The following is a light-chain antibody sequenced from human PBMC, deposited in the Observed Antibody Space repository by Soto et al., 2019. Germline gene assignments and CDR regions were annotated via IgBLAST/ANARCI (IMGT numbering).Light chain of an antibody. CDR1: SSNIGSNT. CDR3: AAWDASLKGWV. V-gene: IGLV1-44*01. Sequence: QAVVTQPPSASGTPGQRVTISCSGSSSNIGSNTVNWYQQLPGTAPKLLIYSNNQRPSGVPDRFSGSKSGTSASLAISGLQSEDEADYYCAAWDASLKGWVFGGGTKLPVL. J-gene: IGLJ3*02. CDR2: SNN.